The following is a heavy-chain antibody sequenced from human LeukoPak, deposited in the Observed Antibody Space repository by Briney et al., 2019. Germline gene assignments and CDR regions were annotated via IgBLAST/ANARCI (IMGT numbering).Heavy chain of an antibody. CDR3: ARRGWGYGSGSYENYYFDY. V-gene: IGHV4-59*08. Sequence: SETLSLTCTVSGGSISIYYCSWIRQPPGKGLESIGYIYYSGSTNYNPSLKSRVTISVDTSKNQFSLKLSSVTAADTAVYYCARRGWGYGSGSYENYYFDYWGQGTLVTVSS. D-gene: IGHD3-10*01. CDR1: GGSISIYY. CDR2: IYYSGST. J-gene: IGHJ4*02.